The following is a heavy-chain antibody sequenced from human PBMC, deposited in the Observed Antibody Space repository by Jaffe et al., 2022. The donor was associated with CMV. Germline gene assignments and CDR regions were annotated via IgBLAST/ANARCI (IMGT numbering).Heavy chain of an antibody. Sequence: QVQLVQSGAEVKKPGASVTVSCKASGYTFTTYYFYWVRQAPGQGLEWMGKINPSVGSTTYAQKFQGRVTMTRDTSTTTVYMELSSLSSEDTAVYYCAREAHGFCSGGHCYPYYMDVWGKGTTVIVSS. V-gene: IGHV1-46*01. J-gene: IGHJ6*03. CDR1: GYTFTTYY. D-gene: IGHD2-15*01. CDR3: AREAHGFCSGGHCYPYYMDV. CDR2: INPSVGST.